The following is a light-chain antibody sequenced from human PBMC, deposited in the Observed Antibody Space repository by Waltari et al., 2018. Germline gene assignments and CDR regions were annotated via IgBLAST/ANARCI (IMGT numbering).Light chain of an antibody. V-gene: IGKV3-15*01. CDR2: GAS. J-gene: IGKJ1*01. CDR3: QQYNNWPPVT. Sequence: EMVMTQSPTTLSVSPGERATLSCRASQSVSSNLAWYQQKPGQPPRLLIYGASTRATGIPVRFSGSGSGTEFTLTISSLQSEDFAVYHCQQYNNWPPVTFGQGTRVDMK. CDR1: QSVSSN.